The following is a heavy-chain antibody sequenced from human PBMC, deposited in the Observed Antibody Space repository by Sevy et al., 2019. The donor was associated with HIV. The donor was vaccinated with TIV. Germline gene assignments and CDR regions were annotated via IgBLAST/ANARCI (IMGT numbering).Heavy chain of an antibody. J-gene: IGHJ4*02. V-gene: IGHV1-46*01. CDR2: INPSGGST. CDR3: AREEWSTYYDILTGYYDGGYFDY. CDR1: GYTFTSYY. D-gene: IGHD3-9*01. Sequence: ASVKVSCKASGYTFTSYYMHWVRQAPGQGLEWMGIINPSGGSTIYAQKFQGRVTMTRDTSTSTVYMELSSLRSEDTAVYYGAREEWSTYYDILTGYYDGGYFDYWGQGTLVTVSS.